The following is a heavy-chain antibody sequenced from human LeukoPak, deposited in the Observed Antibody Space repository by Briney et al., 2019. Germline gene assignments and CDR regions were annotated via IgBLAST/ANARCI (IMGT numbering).Heavy chain of an antibody. D-gene: IGHD6-13*01. CDR3: AREWYSSSWLYFDY. Sequence: SETLSLTCTVSGGSISSYYWSWIRQPAGKGLEWIGRIYTSGSTNYNPSLKSRVTMSVDTSKNQFSRKLSSVTAADTAVYYCAREWYSSSWLYFDYWGQGTLVTVSS. J-gene: IGHJ4*02. CDR2: IYTSGST. CDR1: GGSISSYY. V-gene: IGHV4-4*07.